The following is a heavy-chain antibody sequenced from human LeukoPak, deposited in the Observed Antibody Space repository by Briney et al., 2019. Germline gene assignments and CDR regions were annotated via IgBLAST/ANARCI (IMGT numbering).Heavy chain of an antibody. CDR3: ARDLNYYDSSGYGH. J-gene: IGHJ4*02. CDR1: GFTFSTNY. D-gene: IGHD3-22*01. Sequence: GGSLRLSCAASGFTFSTNYMSWVRQAPGKGLEWVSVIYSGGSPYYADSVRGRYTISRDNSKNTLYLQMNSLRAEDTAVYYCARDLNYYDSSGYGHWGQGTLVTVSS. CDR2: IYSGGSP. V-gene: IGHV3-53*01.